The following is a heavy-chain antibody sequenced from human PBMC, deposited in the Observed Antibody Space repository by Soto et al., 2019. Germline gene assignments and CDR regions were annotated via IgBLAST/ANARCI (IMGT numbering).Heavy chain of an antibody. J-gene: IGHJ5*02. Sequence: PGGSLRLSCAASGFTFSDYYMSWIRQAPGKGLEWVSYISSSGSTIYYADSVKGRFTISRDNAKNSLYLQMNSLRAEDTAVYYCARAVPENLMVRGVIIPPNWFDPWGQGTLVTVSS. D-gene: IGHD3-10*01. V-gene: IGHV3-11*01. CDR1: GFTFSDYY. CDR2: ISSSGSTI. CDR3: ARAVPENLMVRGVIIPPNWFDP.